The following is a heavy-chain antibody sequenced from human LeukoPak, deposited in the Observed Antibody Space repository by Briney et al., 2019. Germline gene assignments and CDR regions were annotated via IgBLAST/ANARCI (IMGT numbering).Heavy chain of an antibody. CDR2: IKEDAGEI. CDR3: ARRAGDYSHPYDY. D-gene: IGHD3-22*01. CDR1: GFTFSRYW. Sequence: GGSLRLSCAASGFTFSRYWMSWVRQVPGKGLEWVANIKEDAGEIYYVDSVKGRFTISRDSSKNTLYLQMNSLRAEDTAVYYCARRAGDYSHPYDYWGQGILVTVPS. J-gene: IGHJ4*02. V-gene: IGHV3-7*03.